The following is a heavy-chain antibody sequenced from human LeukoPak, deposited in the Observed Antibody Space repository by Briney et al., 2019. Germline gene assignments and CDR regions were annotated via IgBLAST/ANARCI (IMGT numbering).Heavy chain of an antibody. J-gene: IGHJ4*02. D-gene: IGHD3-22*01. V-gene: IGHV4-59*08. Sequence: SETLSLTCAVSGGSFSAFFWRWIRQPPGKGLEWIGYIYYSGSTNYNPSLKSRVTISVDTSKNQFSLRLSSVTAADTAVYYCATPDSSGYYYLYWGQGTLVTVSS. CDR2: IYYSGST. CDR3: ATPDSSGYYYLY. CDR1: GGSFSAFF.